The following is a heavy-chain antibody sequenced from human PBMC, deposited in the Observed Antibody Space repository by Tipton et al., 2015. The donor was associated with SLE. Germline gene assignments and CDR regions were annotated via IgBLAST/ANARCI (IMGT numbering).Heavy chain of an antibody. D-gene: IGHD2-2*01. Sequence: TLSLTCTVSGYSISNGYYWGWIRQPPGKGLEWIGSIYHSGGTHYSPSLQSRVSMSVDTSKNQFSLQLTSVTAADTAVYYCASGGRYCSSTSCYYFDYWGQGTLVTVSS. CDR1: GYSISNGYY. V-gene: IGHV4-38-2*02. CDR3: ASGGRYCSSTSCYYFDY. CDR2: IYHSGGT. J-gene: IGHJ4*02.